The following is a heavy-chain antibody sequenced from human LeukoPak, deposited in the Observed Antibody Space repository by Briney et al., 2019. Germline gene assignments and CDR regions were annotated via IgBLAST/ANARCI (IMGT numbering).Heavy chain of an antibody. D-gene: IGHD3-10*01. CDR1: GFTFSSYW. Sequence: PGGSLRLSCAASGFTFSSYWMSWVRQAPGKGLEWVANIKQDGSEKYYVDSVKGRFTISRDNAKNSLYLQMNSLRAEDTAVYYCARDLGQGVKVNYFDYWGQGTLVTVSS. V-gene: IGHV3-7*01. J-gene: IGHJ4*02. CDR3: ARDLGQGVKVNYFDY. CDR2: IKQDGSEK.